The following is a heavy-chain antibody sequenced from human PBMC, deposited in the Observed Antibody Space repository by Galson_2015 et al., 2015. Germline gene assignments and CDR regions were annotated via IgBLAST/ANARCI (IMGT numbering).Heavy chain of an antibody. D-gene: IGHD6-19*01. Sequence: SLRLSCAASGFTFSSYGMHWVRQAPGKGLEWVAVISYDGSNKYYADSVKGRFTISRDNSENTLYLQMNSLRAEDTAVYYCAKGRSIAVAGPLDYWGQGTLVTVSS. CDR3: AKGRSIAVAGPLDY. V-gene: IGHV3-30*18. CDR1: GFTFSSYG. CDR2: ISYDGSNK. J-gene: IGHJ4*02.